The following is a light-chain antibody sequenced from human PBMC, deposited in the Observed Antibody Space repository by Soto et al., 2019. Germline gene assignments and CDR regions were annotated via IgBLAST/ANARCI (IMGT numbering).Light chain of an antibody. Sequence: EIVLTQSPGTLSLSPGERATLSCRASQAVSSTNLAWYQQKPGQAPRLLISGASSRATGIPDRFSGSGSGTDFTRTIPRLEPEDFAEYYCRQYGSSPLTLGGGTKVEIK. CDR3: RQYGSSPLT. CDR1: QAVSSTN. V-gene: IGKV3-20*01. J-gene: IGKJ4*01. CDR2: GAS.